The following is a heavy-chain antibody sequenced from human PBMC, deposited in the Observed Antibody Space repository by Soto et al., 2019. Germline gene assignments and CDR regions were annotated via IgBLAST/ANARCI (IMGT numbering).Heavy chain of an antibody. V-gene: IGHV3-21*01. Sequence: EVQLVESGGGLVKPGGSLRLSCAASGFTFSSYSMNWVRQAPGKGLEWVSSISSSSSYIYYADSVKGRFTISRDNAKNLLYLQMNSLRAEDTAVYYCARDWGYYYYYGMDVWGQGTTVTVSS. CDR1: GFTFSSYS. CDR3: ARDWGYYYYYGMDV. CDR2: ISSSSSYI. J-gene: IGHJ6*02. D-gene: IGHD3-16*01.